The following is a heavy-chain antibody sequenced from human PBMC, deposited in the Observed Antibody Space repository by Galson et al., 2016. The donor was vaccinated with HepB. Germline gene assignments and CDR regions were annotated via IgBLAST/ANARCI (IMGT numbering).Heavy chain of an antibody. D-gene: IGHD2-8*02. CDR1: GFTFSSNW. V-gene: IGHV3-7*04. Sequence: SLRLSYAASGFTFSSNWMNWVRQTPGKGLEWVANINQGGSENNYVDYVKGRFTISRDNAKNSLYLQMHSLGVEDTAVYYCVRAIHYTGGGGYYRAFDIWGQGTMVTVSS. CDR2: INQGGSEN. CDR3: VRAIHYTGGGGYYRAFDI. J-gene: IGHJ3*02.